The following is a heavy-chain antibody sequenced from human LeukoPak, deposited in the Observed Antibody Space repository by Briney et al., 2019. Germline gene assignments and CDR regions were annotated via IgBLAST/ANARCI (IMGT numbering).Heavy chain of an antibody. D-gene: IGHD3-10*01. J-gene: IGHJ4*02. CDR3: ARDQGATLVRGVTPYLDY. V-gene: IGHV3-23*01. CDR2: ISGSGDST. Sequence: PGGSLRLSCAASGFTFSSYAMSWVRQAPGKGLEWVSAISGSGDSTYYSDSVKGRFTISRDNSKNTLYVQMNSLRAEDTAVYYCARDQGATLVRGVTPYLDYWGQGTLVSVSS. CDR1: GFTFSSYA.